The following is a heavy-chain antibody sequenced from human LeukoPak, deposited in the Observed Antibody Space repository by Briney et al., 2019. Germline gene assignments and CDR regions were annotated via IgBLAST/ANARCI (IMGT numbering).Heavy chain of an antibody. V-gene: IGHV3-23*01. D-gene: IGHD6-13*01. CDR3: AKEGIGAAGRRFDC. Sequence: PGGSLRLSCVSSVFTFSSYGMNWVRQAPGRGLQWVSSMSNTGGNTYYADSVRGRLTISRDNYKNTLYLQMNSLRDEGTAVYHCAKEGIGAAGRRFDCWGQGTPVTVSS. J-gene: IGHJ4*02. CDR2: MSNTGGNT. CDR1: VFTFSSYG.